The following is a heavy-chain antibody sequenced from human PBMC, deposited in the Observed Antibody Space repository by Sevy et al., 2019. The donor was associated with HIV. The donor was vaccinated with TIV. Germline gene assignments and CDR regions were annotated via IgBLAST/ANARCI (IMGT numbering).Heavy chain of an antibody. CDR3: ARDRGQREMVGWDYYYYYGMDV. V-gene: IGHV4-34*01. D-gene: IGHD1-1*01. CDR2: INHSGST. J-gene: IGHJ6*02. CDR1: GGSFSGYY. Sequence: SETLSLTCAVYGGSFSGYYWSWIRQPPGKGLEWIGEINHSGSTNYNPSLKSRVTISVDTSKNQFSLKLSSVTAAGTAVYYCARDRGQREMVGWDYYYYYGMDVWGQGTTVTVSS.